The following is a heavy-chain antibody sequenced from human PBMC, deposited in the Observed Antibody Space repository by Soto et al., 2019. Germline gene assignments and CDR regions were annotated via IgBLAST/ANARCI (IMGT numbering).Heavy chain of an antibody. CDR3: AREDPQQLWFRTFDY. CDR2: ISAYSGNT. Sequence: GASVKVSCKASGYTFTSYGISWVRQAPGQGLEWMGWISAYSGNTNYAQKLQGRVTMTTDTSTSTAYMELRSLRSDDTAVYYCAREDPQQLWFRTFDYWGQGTLVTVSS. V-gene: IGHV1-18*04. D-gene: IGHD5-18*01. CDR1: GYTFTSYG. J-gene: IGHJ4*02.